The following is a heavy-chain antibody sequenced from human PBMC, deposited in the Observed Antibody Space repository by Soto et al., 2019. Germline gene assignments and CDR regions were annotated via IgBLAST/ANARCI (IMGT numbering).Heavy chain of an antibody. CDR3: ARGPEDDYGGNFDY. V-gene: IGHV3-21*01. CDR2: ISSSSSYI. D-gene: IGHD4-17*01. J-gene: IGHJ4*02. CDR1: GFTFSSYS. Sequence: GGSLRLSCAASGFTFSSYSMNWVRQAPGKGLEWVSSISSSSSYIYYADSVKGRFTISRDNAKNSLYLQVNSLRAEDTAVYYCARGPEDDYGGNFDYWGQGTLVTVSS.